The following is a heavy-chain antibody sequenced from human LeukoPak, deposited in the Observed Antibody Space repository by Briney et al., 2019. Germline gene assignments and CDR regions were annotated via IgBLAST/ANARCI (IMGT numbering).Heavy chain of an antibody. CDR3: ARCKMRPSAREYFDS. V-gene: IGHV1-69*02. D-gene: IGHD1-26*01. Sequence: SVKVSCKASGYTFTGHYIHWVRQAPGQGLEWMGRILPFVDITNYAQRFQGRLTITADKATSTASMELSSLNSEDTAFYYCARCKMRPSAREYFDSWGQGTLVTVSS. J-gene: IGHJ4*02. CDR2: ILPFVDIT. CDR1: GYTFTGHY.